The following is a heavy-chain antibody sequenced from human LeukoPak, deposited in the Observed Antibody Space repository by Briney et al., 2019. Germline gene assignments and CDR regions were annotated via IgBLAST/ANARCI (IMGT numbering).Heavy chain of an antibody. V-gene: IGHV4-39*01. CDR2: NYYSGTT. Sequence: KPSETLSVTCSVSGGSISSPNHDWAWLRQPPGQGLEWIGSNYYSGTTYYNLSLKSRVTVSVDTSQNQFSLKLSCVTAADTAIYFCARSLGANTWVGNWFDPWGQGTLVTVSP. D-gene: IGHD3-10*01. J-gene: IGHJ5*02. CDR3: ARSLGANTWVGNWFDP. CDR1: GGSISSPNHD.